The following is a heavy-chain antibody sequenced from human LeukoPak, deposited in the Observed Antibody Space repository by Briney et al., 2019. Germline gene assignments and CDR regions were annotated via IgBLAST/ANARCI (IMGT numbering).Heavy chain of an antibody. CDR2: INPNSGGT. Sequence: GASVKVSCKASGYTFTGYYMHWVRQAPGQGLEWMGRINPNSGGTNYAQKFQGRVTMTRDTSISTAYMELSRLRSDDTAVYYCARDRARYCSGGSCPLDYWGQGTLVTDSS. V-gene: IGHV1-2*06. J-gene: IGHJ4*02. CDR1: GYTFTGYY. CDR3: ARDRARYCSGGSCPLDY. D-gene: IGHD2-15*01.